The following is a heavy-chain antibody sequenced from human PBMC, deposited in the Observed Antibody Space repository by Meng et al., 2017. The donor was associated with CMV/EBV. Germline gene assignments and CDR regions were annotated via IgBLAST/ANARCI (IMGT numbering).Heavy chain of an antibody. CDR1: GFTFSDYY. Sequence: QVQLVESGGGLVNPGGSLRLSCAASGFTFSDYYMSWIRQAPGKGLEWVSYISSSSSYTNYADSVKGRFTISRDNAKNSLYLQMNSLRAEDTAVYYCARDRTGYPFDYWGQGTLVTVSS. D-gene: IGHD3/OR15-3a*01. J-gene: IGHJ4*02. CDR2: ISSSSSYT. CDR3: ARDRTGYPFDY. V-gene: IGHV3-11*05.